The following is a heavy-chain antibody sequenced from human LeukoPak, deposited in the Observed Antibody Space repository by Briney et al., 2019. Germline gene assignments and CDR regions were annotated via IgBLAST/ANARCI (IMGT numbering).Heavy chain of an antibody. CDR1: GGSISSSSYY. CDR3: ARHVFAATDYFDY. D-gene: IGHD6-25*01. Sequence: PSETLSLTCTVSGGSISSSSYYWGWIRQPPGKGLEWIGSIYYSGSTYYNPSLKSRVTISVDTSKNQFSLKLSSVTAADTAVYYCARHVFAATDYFDYWGQGTLVTVSS. J-gene: IGHJ4*02. CDR2: IYYSGST. V-gene: IGHV4-39*01.